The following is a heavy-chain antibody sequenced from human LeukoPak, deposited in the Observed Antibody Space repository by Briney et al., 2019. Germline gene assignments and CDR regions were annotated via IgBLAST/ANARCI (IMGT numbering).Heavy chain of an antibody. Sequence: GESLRLSCAVSGFTFSSYSMNWVRQAPAKGMGLVSYSSSYSSTRNYADPVKGRFTISRDNAKNSLYLQMNSLRDQDTAVYYCARDPACCGGNSNWSSYYGMDVWGQETTVTVSS. V-gene: IGHV3-48*02. J-gene: IGHJ6*02. D-gene: IGHD2-21*02. CDR3: ARDPACCGGNSNWSSYYGMDV. CDR1: GFTFSSYS. CDR2: SSSYSSTR.